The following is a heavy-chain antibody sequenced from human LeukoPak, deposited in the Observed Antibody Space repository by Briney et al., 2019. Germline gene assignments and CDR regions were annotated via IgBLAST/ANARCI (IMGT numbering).Heavy chain of an antibody. Sequence: ASVKVSCKASGYTFTGYYMHWVRQAPGQGLEWMGWINPNSGGTNYAQKFQGRVTMTRDTSISTVYMELSSLRSEDTAVYYCAREGYSSGWYGSDYYYYGMDVWGQGTTVTVSS. V-gene: IGHV1-2*02. CDR3: AREGYSSGWYGSDYYYYGMDV. CDR2: INPNSGGT. J-gene: IGHJ6*02. CDR1: GYTFTGYY. D-gene: IGHD6-19*01.